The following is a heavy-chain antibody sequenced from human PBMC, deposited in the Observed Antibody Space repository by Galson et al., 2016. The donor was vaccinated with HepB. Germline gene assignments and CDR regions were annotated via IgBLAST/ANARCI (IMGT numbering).Heavy chain of an antibody. CDR3: ARDPSGHGMDV. J-gene: IGHJ6*02. CDR2: ISDSGSNT. V-gene: IGHV3-23*01. D-gene: IGHD3-3*01. CDR1: GFIFSSCG. Sequence: SLRLSCAASGFIFSSCGMSWVCQAPGKGLEWVSTISDSGSNTHYADSVKGRFIISRENAKNSVYLQMNSLRAEDTAVYYCARDPSGHGMDVWGQGTTVTVSS.